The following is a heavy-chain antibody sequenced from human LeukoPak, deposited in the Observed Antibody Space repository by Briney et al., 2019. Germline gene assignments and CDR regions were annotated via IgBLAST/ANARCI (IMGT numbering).Heavy chain of an antibody. Sequence: ASVKVSCKTSGYTFTANYMHWVRQAPGQGLEWMGWINPNSGGTNYAQKFQGRVTMTRDTSISTAYMELTRLRSDDTAVFYCARDRGTMFRGAENYVMDVWGQGTTVTVSS. CDR3: ARDRGTMFRGAENYVMDV. D-gene: IGHD3-10*01. CDR1: GYTFTANY. J-gene: IGHJ6*02. CDR2: INPNSGGT. V-gene: IGHV1-2*02.